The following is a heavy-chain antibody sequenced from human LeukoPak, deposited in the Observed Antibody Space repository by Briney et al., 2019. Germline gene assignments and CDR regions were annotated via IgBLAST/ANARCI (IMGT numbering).Heavy chain of an antibody. CDR2: IYPDDSDT. D-gene: IGHD2-2*01. J-gene: IGHJ4*02. V-gene: IGHV5-51*01. CDR1: GYRFATYC. Sequence: GESLQISCKGSGYRFATYCIGWVRQMPGKGLEYMGVIYPDDSDTKYSPSFQGQVTISADKSISTAYLQWSSLKASDTAMYYCARHGNLVVPAIDYWGQGTLVTVSS. CDR3: ARHGNLVVPAIDY.